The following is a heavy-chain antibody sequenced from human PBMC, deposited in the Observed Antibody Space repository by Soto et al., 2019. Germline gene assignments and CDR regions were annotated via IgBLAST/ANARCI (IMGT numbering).Heavy chain of an antibody. CDR2: ISHSGTT. CDR3: AKDPTGADAFHI. Sequence: SETLALTCAVSGGSITHDNWWNWARQPPGKGLEWIGEISHSGTTNYNPSLKSRVTISVDMSKNQLSLKLTSVTAADTAVYYCAKDPTGADAFHIWGQGIMVTV. CDR1: GGSITHDNW. J-gene: IGHJ3*02. V-gene: IGHV4-4*02. D-gene: IGHD7-27*01.